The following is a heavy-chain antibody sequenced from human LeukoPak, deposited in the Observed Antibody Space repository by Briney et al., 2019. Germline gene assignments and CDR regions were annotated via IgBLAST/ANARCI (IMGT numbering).Heavy chain of an antibody. Sequence: GGSLRLSCAASGFTFSSYSMNWVRQAPGKGLEWVSAISGSGGSTYYADSVKGRFTISRDNSKNTLYLQMNSLRAEDTAVYYCAKSLEFIAARPPFDYWGQGTLVTVSS. CDR1: GFTFSSYS. J-gene: IGHJ4*02. D-gene: IGHD6-6*01. V-gene: IGHV3-23*01. CDR3: AKSLEFIAARPPFDY. CDR2: ISGSGGST.